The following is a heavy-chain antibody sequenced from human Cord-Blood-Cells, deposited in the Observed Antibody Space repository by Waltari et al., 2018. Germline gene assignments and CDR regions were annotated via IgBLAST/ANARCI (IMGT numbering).Heavy chain of an antibody. J-gene: IGHJ4*02. CDR1: GGSISSSRYY. CDR2: IYFSGST. CDR3: ARDEV. Sequence: QLQLQESGPGLVKPSETLSLTCTVSGGSISSSRYYWGWIRQPPGKGLEWIGSIYFSGSTYYNPSLKRRVTISVDTSNNQFSLKLSSVTAADTAVYYCARDEVWGQGTLVTVSS. V-gene: IGHV4-39*02.